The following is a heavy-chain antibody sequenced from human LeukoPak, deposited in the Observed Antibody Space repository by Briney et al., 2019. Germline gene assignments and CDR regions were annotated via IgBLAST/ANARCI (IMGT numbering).Heavy chain of an antibody. CDR3: ARPYSYGSKRFDY. J-gene: IGHJ4*02. Sequence: ASVKVSCEASGGTFTSYDINWVRQATGQGLEWMGWMNPNSGNTGYAQKFQGRVTMTRNTSISTAYMELSSLRSEDTAVYYCARPYSYGSKRFDYWGQGTLVTVSS. CDR1: GGTFTSYD. V-gene: IGHV1-8*01. D-gene: IGHD5-18*01. CDR2: MNPNSGNT.